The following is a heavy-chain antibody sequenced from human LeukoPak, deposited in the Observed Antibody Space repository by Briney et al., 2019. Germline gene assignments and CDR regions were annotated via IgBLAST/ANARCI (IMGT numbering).Heavy chain of an antibody. CDR1: GFTFSSYA. V-gene: IGHV3-30-3*01. Sequence: GGSLTLSRAASGFTFSSYAMHWVRQAPGKGLEWVAVISYDGSNKYYADSVKGRFTISGDNSKITLYLQMNSLRAEDTAVYYCARAPRMKHAFDIWGQGTMVTVSS. CDR3: ARAPRMKHAFDI. J-gene: IGHJ3*02. CDR2: ISYDGSNK. D-gene: IGHD2-8*01.